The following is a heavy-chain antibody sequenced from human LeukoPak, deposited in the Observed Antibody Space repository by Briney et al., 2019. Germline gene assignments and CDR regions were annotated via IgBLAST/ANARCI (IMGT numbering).Heavy chain of an antibody. D-gene: IGHD3-10*02. V-gene: IGHV3-7*01. CDR1: GFSFSAYW. CDR2: IKEDGSEE. J-gene: IGHJ6*04. CDR3: AELGITMIGGV. Sequence: GGSLRLSCAASGFSFSAYWMSWVRQAPGKGLEWVANIKEDGSEEYYVDSVKGRFTISRDNAKNSLYLQMNSLRAEDTAVYYCAELGITMIGGVWGKGTTVTISS.